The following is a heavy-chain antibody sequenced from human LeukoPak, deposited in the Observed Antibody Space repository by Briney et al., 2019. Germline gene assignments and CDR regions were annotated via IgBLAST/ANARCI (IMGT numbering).Heavy chain of an antibody. CDR1: GGTFSSYA. V-gene: IGHV1-69*13. D-gene: IGHD3-9*01. J-gene: IGHJ6*02. Sequence: ASVKVSCKASGGTFSSYAISWVRQAPGQGLEWMGGIIPIFGTANYAQKFQGRVTITADESTSTAYMELSSLRSEDTAVYYCARVNHYDILTHYGMDVWGQGTTGTVSS. CDR2: IIPIFGTA. CDR3: ARVNHYDILTHYGMDV.